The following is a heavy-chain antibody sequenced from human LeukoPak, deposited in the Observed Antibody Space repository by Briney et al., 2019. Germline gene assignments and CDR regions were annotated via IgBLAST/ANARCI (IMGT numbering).Heavy chain of an antibody. Sequence: LPGGSLRLSCAASGFTFSSYAMHWVRQAPGKGLEWVAVISYDGSNKYYADSVKGRFTISRDNSKNTLYLQMNSLRAEDTAVYYCARESGLSSDIRYFDWLFPSDPHWFDPWGQGTLVTVSS. J-gene: IGHJ5*02. CDR3: ARESGLSSDIRYFDWLFPSDPHWFDP. D-gene: IGHD3-9*01. CDR1: GFTFSSYA. V-gene: IGHV3-30-3*01. CDR2: ISYDGSNK.